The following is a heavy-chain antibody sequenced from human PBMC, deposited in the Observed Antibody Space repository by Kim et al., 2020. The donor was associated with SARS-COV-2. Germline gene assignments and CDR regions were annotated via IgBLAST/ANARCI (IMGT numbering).Heavy chain of an antibody. J-gene: IGHJ4*02. CDR1: GFTFSSYG. CDR3: ARVVEGAVAGTGAPDY. D-gene: IGHD6-19*01. V-gene: IGHV3-33*05. Sequence: GGSLRLSCAASGFTFSSYGMHWVRQAPGKGLEWVAVIAYDGSNKYYADSVKGRFTISRDSSKNTLYLQMNSLRAEDTAVYYCARVVEGAVAGTGAPDYWGQGTLVTVSS. CDR2: IAYDGSNK.